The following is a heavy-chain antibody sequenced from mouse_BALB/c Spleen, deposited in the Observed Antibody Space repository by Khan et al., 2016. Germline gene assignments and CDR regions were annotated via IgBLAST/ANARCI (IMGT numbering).Heavy chain of an antibody. D-gene: IGHD1-1*01. CDR1: GYSITSDYA. CDR2: ISYSGST. Sequence: EVQLQESGPGLVKPSQSLSLTCTVTGYSITSDYAWNWIRQFPGNRLEWMGYISYSGSTSYNPSLKSRISITRDTSKNQFFLQLNSVTSEDPATSYCARSDYGDKAAMAYGGQGTSVTVSS. V-gene: IGHV3-2*02. J-gene: IGHJ4*01. CDR3: ARSDYGDKAAMAY.